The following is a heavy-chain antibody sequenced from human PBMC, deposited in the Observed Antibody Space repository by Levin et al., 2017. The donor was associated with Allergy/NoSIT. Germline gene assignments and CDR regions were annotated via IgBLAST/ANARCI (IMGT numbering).Heavy chain of an antibody. CDR1: GFTFSSYW. CDR2: INSDGSGT. J-gene: IGHJ3*02. Sequence: GGSLRLSCAASGFTFSSYWIHWVRQAPGKGLVWVSRINSDGSGTIYADSVNGRFTISRDNAKNTLYLQMKSLRVEDTAVYYCARGGHDHAFDIWGQGTMVTVSS. D-gene: IGHD3-10*01. V-gene: IGHV3-74*01. CDR3: ARGGHDHAFDI.